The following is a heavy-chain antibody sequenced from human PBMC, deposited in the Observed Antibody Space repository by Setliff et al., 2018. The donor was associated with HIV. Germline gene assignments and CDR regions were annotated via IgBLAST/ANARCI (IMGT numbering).Heavy chain of an antibody. V-gene: IGHV4-34*01. Sequence: ETLSLTCAVYGASFSGYYWAWSRQSPGTGLEWIGEINHSGITNYNPTPKSRVTISTDTSKNQFSLRLNSVTAADTAVYYCARVRLRVPPSIFDYWGQGALGTVAS. CDR2: INHSGIT. J-gene: IGHJ4*02. CDR1: GASFSGYY. CDR3: ARVRLRVPPSIFDY. D-gene: IGHD2-2*01.